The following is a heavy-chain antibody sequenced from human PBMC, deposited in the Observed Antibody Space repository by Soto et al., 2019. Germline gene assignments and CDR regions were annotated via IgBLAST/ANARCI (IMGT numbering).Heavy chain of an antibody. V-gene: IGHV4-34*01. CDR2: INHSGST. CDR1: GGSFSGYY. D-gene: IGHD3-10*01. J-gene: IGHJ3*01. Sequence: PSETLSLTCAVYGGSFSGYYWSWIRQPPGKGLEWIGEINHSGSTNYNPSLKSRVTISVDTSKNQFSLKLSSVTAADTAVYYCARRLYYYGSGSPPRVWGQGTMVTVSS. CDR3: ARRLYYYGSGSPPRV.